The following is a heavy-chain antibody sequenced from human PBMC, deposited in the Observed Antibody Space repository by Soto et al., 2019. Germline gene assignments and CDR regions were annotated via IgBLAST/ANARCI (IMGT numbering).Heavy chain of an antibody. CDR2: LSNDGCRK. D-gene: IGHD3-22*01. Sequence: EVQLLESGGGLVQPGGSLRLSCAASGFTFSTYAMTWVRQTPGKGLEWVSSLSNDGCRKYYADSVKGRFTISRDNSKNTRLLQMNRLRAEGTSVYYCAQLYPVTTMIPVWGEGTLLTVS. CDR1: GFTFSTYA. CDR3: AQLYPVTTMIPV. J-gene: IGHJ4*02. V-gene: IGHV3-23*01.